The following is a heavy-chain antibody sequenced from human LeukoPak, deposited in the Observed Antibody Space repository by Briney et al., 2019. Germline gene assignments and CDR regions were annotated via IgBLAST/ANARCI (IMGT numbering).Heavy chain of an antibody. CDR2: IFTSGIT. V-gene: IGHV4-4*07. J-gene: IGHJ6*03. D-gene: IGHD2-21*01. Sequence: PSETLSLTCTVSGGSISSYYWSWIRQPAGKGLEWIGRIFTSGITHYNPSLKGRVTMSVDTSKNQFSLRLSSVTAADTAVYFCARVFDKDVWGKGTTVTVSS. CDR1: GGSISSYY. CDR3: ARVFDKDV.